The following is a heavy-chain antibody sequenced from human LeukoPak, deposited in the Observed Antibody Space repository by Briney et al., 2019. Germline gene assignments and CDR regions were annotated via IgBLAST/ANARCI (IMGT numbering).Heavy chain of an antibody. D-gene: IGHD3-16*01. CDR3: AHRGGL. J-gene: IGHJ4*02. CDR2: IYWNDDK. Sequence: SGPTLVKPTQTLTLTCTFSGFSLSTTGVGVGWIRQPPGKALEWLALIYWNDDKRYSLSLKNRLTITKDTSKNQVVLTMTNMDPGDTATYSWAHRGGLWAQGTLVTVSS. V-gene: IGHV2-5*01. CDR1: GFSLSTTGVG.